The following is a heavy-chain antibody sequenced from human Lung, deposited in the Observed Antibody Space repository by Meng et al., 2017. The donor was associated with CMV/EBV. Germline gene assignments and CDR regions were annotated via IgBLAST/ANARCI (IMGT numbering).Heavy chain of an antibody. J-gene: IGHJ6*02. CDR1: GYMFTTYD. Sequence: ASVXVSXKASGYMFTTYDINWVRQATGQGLEWMGWMNPNSGNTGYAQKFQGRVTLTRVTSISTAYMELISLTSDDTAVYYCARTRIEVEPDGRKIKYYNYGRDVWXQWNXVTGAS. CDR2: MNPNSGNT. D-gene: IGHD2-2*01. CDR3: ARTRIEVEPDGRKIKYYNYGRDV. V-gene: IGHV1-8*01.